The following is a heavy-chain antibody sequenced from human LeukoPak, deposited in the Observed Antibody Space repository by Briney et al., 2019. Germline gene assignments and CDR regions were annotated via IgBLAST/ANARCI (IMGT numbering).Heavy chain of an antibody. CDR3: ARGDGGSFDY. J-gene: IGHJ4*02. Sequence: GGSLRLSCAASGFTFSSCNMNWVRQAPGKGLEWVSSISGSSSYIFYADSVKGRFTISRDNAKNSLYLQMNSLRAEDTAVYYCARGDGGSFDYWGQGTLVTVSS. V-gene: IGHV3-21*01. D-gene: IGHD2-21*02. CDR2: ISGSSSYI. CDR1: GFTFSSCN.